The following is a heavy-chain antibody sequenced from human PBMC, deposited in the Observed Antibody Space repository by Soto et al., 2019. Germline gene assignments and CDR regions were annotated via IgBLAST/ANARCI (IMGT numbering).Heavy chain of an antibody. V-gene: IGHV2-5*02. CDR1: GFSLTTEGVA. D-gene: IGHD6-13*01. CDR3: GHRSCDSRTWSVDS. Sequence: QITLEESGPTLLKPTQTLTLTCTFSGFSLTTEGVAVAWARQSPGKAPERLAVIFSDGYKRFNPSLRSRLTMTTATSIRQVCLTATRMAPVDAATYLCGHRSCDSRTWSVDSWCAGTLVTVSS. CDR2: IFSDGYK. J-gene: IGHJ4*02.